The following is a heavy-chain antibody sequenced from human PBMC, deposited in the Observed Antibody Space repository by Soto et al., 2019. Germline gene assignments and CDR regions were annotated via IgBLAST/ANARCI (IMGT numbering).Heavy chain of an antibody. Sequence: ASVKVSCKASGYTFTSYAMNWVRQAPGQGLEWMGWINTNTGNPTYAQGFTGRFVFSLDTSVSTAYLQICSLKAEDTAVYYCARGEFSSSWYRESHFDSWGQGTLVTVSS. CDR2: INTNTGNP. V-gene: IGHV7-4-1*01. CDR1: GYTFTSYA. J-gene: IGHJ4*02. CDR3: ARGEFSSSWYRESHFDS. D-gene: IGHD6-13*01.